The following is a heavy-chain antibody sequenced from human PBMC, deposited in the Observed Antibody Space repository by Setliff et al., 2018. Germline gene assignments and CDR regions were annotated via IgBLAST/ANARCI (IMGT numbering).Heavy chain of an antibody. CDR2: VDPEDGET. CDR1: GGTFSSYA. V-gene: IGHV1-69-2*01. J-gene: IGHJ4*02. Sequence: ASVKVSCKASGGTFSSYAISWVRQAPGQGLEWMGLVDPEDGETIYAEKFQGRVTITADTSTDTAYMELSSLRSEDTAVYYCATMAMNSSGYWGQGTLVTVSS. D-gene: IGHD3-10*01. CDR3: ATMAMNSSGY.